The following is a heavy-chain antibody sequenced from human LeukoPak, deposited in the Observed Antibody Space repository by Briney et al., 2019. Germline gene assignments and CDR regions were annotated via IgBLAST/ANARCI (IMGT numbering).Heavy chain of an antibody. CDR3: ATIFGVVPPRYYYYGMDL. CDR2: INPNSGGT. J-gene: IGHJ6*02. CDR1: GYTFTGYY. D-gene: IGHD3-3*01. Sequence: ASVKVSCKASGYTFTGYYMHWVRQAPGQGLEWMGWINPNSGGTNYAQKFQGRVTMTRDTSTSTAYMELSRLRSDDTAVYYCATIFGVVPPRYYYYGMDLWGQGTTVTVSS. V-gene: IGHV1-2*02.